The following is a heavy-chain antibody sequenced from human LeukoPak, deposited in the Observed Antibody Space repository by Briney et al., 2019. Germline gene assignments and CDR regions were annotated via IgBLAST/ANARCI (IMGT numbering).Heavy chain of an antibody. CDR1: GYTLTSYA. CDR2: ISAYNGNT. D-gene: IGHD3-10*01. J-gene: IGHJ4*02. Sequence: GASVKVSCKASGYTLTSYAMNWVRQAPGQGLEWMGWISAYNGNTNYAQKLQGRVTMTTDTSTSTAYMELRSLRSDDTAVYYCARDRGKFSDYWGQGTLVTVSS. CDR3: ARDRGKFSDY. V-gene: IGHV1-18*01.